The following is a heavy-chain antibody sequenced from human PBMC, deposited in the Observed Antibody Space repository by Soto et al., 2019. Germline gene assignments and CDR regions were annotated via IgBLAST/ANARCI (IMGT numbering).Heavy chain of an antibody. Sequence: GSSVKGSCKAAGYGLTDNYMHWVREAPGQGLEWMGWINPNGGTNYAQKFQGRVTMTRDTSISTAYMELSRLRSDDTAVYYCARSLTTLTTLLDYSGQGTLVTVSS. V-gene: IGHV1-2*02. J-gene: IGHJ4*02. CDR2: INPNGGT. CDR1: GYGLTDNY. D-gene: IGHD4-17*01. CDR3: ARSLTTLTTLLDY.